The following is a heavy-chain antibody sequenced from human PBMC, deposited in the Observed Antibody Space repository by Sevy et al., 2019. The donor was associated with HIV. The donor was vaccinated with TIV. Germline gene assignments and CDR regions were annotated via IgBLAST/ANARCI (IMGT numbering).Heavy chain of an antibody. CDR3: ARALVDWGSFHYSL. Sequence: GGSLRLSCEVSGFTFSTYWMTWVRQAPGKGLEWGANIKQDGTETSYVDSVRGRFTISRDNAKKSLYLQLDNLRVEDTAVYYCARALVDWGSFHYSLWGQGTLVTVSS. V-gene: IGHV3-7*01. CDR1: GFTFSTYW. D-gene: IGHD3-16*02. CDR2: IKQDGTET. J-gene: IGHJ4*02.